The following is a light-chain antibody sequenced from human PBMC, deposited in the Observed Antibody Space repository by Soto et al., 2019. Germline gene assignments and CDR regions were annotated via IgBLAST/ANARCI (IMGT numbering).Light chain of an antibody. Sequence: EIVLTQSPGTLSLSPGERATLSCRASQSVSSSYLAWYQQKPGQPPRLLIYGASSRATGIPDRFSGSGSGTDFTLTISRLEPEDFAVYYCQQDGSSPCTFGQGTKVEIK. CDR3: QQDGSSPCT. V-gene: IGKV3-20*01. CDR1: QSVSSSY. J-gene: IGKJ1*01. CDR2: GAS.